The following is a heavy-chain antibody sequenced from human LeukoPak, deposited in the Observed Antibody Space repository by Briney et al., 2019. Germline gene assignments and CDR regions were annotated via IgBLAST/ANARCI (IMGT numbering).Heavy chain of an antibody. CDR2: IRSKAYGGAT. D-gene: IGHD6-13*01. Sequence: GGSLRLSCTASGFSFGDYVMSWVRQAPGKGLEWVGFIRSKAYGGATEYAASVKGRFTVSRDDSKSIAYLQMNSLETEDTAVYYCTRSRGSSWYYTIDYWGQGTLVTVSS. CDR1: GFSFGDYV. J-gene: IGHJ4*02. CDR3: TRSRGSSWYYTIDY. V-gene: IGHV3-49*04.